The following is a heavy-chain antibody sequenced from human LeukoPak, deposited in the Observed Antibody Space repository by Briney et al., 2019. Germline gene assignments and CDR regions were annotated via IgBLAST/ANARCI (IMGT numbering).Heavy chain of an antibody. V-gene: IGHV3-7*01. Sequence: GGSLRLSCAASGFTFSNAWMSWVRQAPGKGLEWVANIKQDGSEKYYVDSVKGRFTISRVNAKNSLYLQMNSLRAEDTAVYYCARGPRFLEWLSHYYMDVWGKGTTVTVSS. D-gene: IGHD3-3*01. CDR2: IKQDGSEK. CDR1: GFTFSNAW. J-gene: IGHJ6*03. CDR3: ARGPRFLEWLSHYYMDV.